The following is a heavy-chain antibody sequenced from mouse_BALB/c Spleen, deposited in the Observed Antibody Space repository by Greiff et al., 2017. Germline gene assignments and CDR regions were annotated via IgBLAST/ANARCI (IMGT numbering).Heavy chain of an antibody. CDR1: GYTFTSYW. CDR2: INPSTGYT. V-gene: IGHV1-7*01. CDR3: ARWVATNYYAMDY. J-gene: IGHJ4*01. Sequence: QVQLQQSGAELAKPGASVKMSCKASGYTFTSYWMHWVKHRPGQGLEWIGYINPSTGYTEYNQKFKDKATLTADKSSSTAYMQLSSLTSEDSAVYYCARWVATNYYAMDYWGQGTSVTVSS. D-gene: IGHD1-1*02.